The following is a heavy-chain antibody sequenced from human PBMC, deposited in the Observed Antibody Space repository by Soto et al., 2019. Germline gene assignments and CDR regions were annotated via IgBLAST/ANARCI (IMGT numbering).Heavy chain of an antibody. CDR3: ARVVYYDSSGYQY. CDR1: GFTFSSYN. V-gene: IGHV3-21*01. Sequence: RRLSCAASGFTFSSYNMNWVRQAPGKGLEWVSSISGSSSYIYYADSVKGRFTISRDNAKNSLYLQMNSLRAEDTAVYYCARVVYYDSSGYQYWGQGTLVTVSS. D-gene: IGHD3-22*01. CDR2: ISGSSSYI. J-gene: IGHJ4*02.